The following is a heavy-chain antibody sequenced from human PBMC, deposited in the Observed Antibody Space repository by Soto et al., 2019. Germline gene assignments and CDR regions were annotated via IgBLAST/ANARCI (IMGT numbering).Heavy chain of an antibody. CDR1: GDTFTSYY. CDR3: ARDVERAVDTAMVTGGYGY. D-gene: IGHD5-18*01. J-gene: IGHJ4*02. Sequence: AAVKVSCKASGDTFTSYYMHWVRQAPGQGLEWMGIINPSGGSTSYAQKFQGRVTMTRDTSTSTVYMELSSLRSEDTAVYYCARDVERAVDTAMVTGGYGYWGQGTLVTVSS. V-gene: IGHV1-46*01. CDR2: INPSGGST.